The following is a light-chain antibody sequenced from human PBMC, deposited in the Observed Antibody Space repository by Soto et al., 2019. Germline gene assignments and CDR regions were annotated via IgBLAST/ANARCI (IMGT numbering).Light chain of an antibody. Sequence: EIVMTQSPATLSVSPGERATLSCRASQSVNIYLAWYQQKPGQAPRLLIFGASSRATGIPARFSGSGSGTEFNLTISSLQSEAFAVYFCQQYYDWLRLTFGGGTKVEIK. CDR2: GAS. CDR3: QQYYDWLRLT. J-gene: IGKJ4*01. V-gene: IGKV3D-15*01. CDR1: QSVNIY.